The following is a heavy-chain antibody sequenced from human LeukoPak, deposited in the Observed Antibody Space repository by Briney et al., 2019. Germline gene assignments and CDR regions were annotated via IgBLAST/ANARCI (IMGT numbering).Heavy chain of an antibody. CDR3: ARGYLQLDY. CDR1: GLTFSSYE. CDR2: ISTRGTTK. J-gene: IGHJ4*02. Sequence: GGALRLSCAASGLTFSSYEMKWVGQAPGKGMEWISYISTRGTTKFLAYSVKGRFTISRDNTQPSLYLQMNSLRAEDTAIYYCARGYLQLDYWGQGVLVTVPS. V-gene: IGHV3-48*03. D-gene: IGHD1-26*01.